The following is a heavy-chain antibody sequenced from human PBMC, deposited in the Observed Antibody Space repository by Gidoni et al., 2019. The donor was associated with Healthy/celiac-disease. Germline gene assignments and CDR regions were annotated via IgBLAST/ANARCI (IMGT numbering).Heavy chain of an antibody. CDR1: GFTFSSYA. D-gene: IGHD5-18*01. J-gene: IGHJ3*02. V-gene: IGHV3-23*01. CDR2: ISGSGGRT. CDR3: AKDLSPAWRYSYGMGAAFDI. Sequence: EVQLLESGGGLVQPGGSLRLSCAAYGFTFSSYALSWVRQAPGKGLEWVAGISGSGGRTYYADSVKGRFNISRDNSKNTLYLQMNSLRAEDTAVYYCAKDLSPAWRYSYGMGAAFDIWGQGTMVTVSS.